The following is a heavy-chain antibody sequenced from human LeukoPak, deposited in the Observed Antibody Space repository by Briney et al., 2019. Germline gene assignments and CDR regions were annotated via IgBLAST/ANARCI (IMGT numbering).Heavy chain of an antibody. V-gene: IGHV4-61*02. J-gene: IGHJ4*02. CDR1: GGSISSNIHY. CDR2: IHTNGIT. Sequence: SETLSLTCIVSGGSISSNIHYWGWIRQPPGKGLEWIGRIHTNGITNYNPSLESRGTISVDTSKNQFSLRLSSVTAADAAVYYCVREGSRGSWGQGTLVTVSS. D-gene: IGHD2-15*01. CDR3: VREGSRGS.